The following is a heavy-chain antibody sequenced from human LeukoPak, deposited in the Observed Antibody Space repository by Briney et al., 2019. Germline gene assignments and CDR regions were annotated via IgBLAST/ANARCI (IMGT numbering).Heavy chain of an antibody. CDR1: GLTFRKFA. D-gene: IGHD3-22*01. J-gene: IGHJ4*02. V-gene: IGHV3-23*01. CDR2: ISGNGGET. CDR3: AKGGHYSFFDF. Sequence: PGGSLSLSCAASGLTFRKFAMTWVRQAPGKGLEWVSTISGNGGETFYADSVKGRFTISRDNSKNTVYLQMNSLRVEDTAAYYCAKGGHYSFFDFWGQGTLVTVSS.